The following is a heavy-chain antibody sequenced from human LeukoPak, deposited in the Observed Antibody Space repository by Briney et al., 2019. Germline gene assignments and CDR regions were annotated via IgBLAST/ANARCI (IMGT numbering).Heavy chain of an antibody. CDR2: IYYSRST. J-gene: IGHJ5*02. CDR3: ARVESGALPRGWFDP. D-gene: IGHD1-1*01. Sequence: PSETLSLTCTVSGGSISSLDYYWGWIRQPPAKGLEGNGYIYYSRSTYNNPSLKSRVTISVDTSKNQYSLKLSYVTAADTAVYYCARVESGALPRGWFDPWRQGTLVTVSS. CDR1: GGSISSLDYY. V-gene: IGHV4-30-4*01.